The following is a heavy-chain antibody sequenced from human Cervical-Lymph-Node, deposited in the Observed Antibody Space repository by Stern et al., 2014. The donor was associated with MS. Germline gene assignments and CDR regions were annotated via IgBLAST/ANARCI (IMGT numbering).Heavy chain of an antibody. Sequence: QVTLRESGPALVKPTQTLTLTCSFSGFSLNTTGMRVNWHRQPPGKALEWLVLIDWDDDNYYHTLPRKRITITDEASKNQVVLTMTNMDPLDTGTYFCAQSSTIDQGGLDYWGQGTLVTVSS. D-gene: IGHD5/OR15-5a*01. CDR1: GFSLNTTGMR. J-gene: IGHJ4*02. CDR2: IDWDDDN. CDR3: AQSSTIDQGGLDY. V-gene: IGHV2-70*01.